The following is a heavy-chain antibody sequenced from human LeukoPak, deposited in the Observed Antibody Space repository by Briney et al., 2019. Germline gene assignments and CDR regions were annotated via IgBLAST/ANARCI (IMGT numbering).Heavy chain of an antibody. CDR3: ARHEGYGPYFDY. V-gene: IGHV4-39*01. Sequence: SETLSLTCTVSGGSISSRGYYWGWIRQPPGKGLEWIGSIYYSGSTYYNPSLKSRLTISVDTSKNQFSLKLSSVTAADTAVYYCARHEGYGPYFDYWGQGTLVTVSS. CDR2: IYYSGST. D-gene: IGHD5-18*01. J-gene: IGHJ4*02. CDR1: GGSISSRGYY.